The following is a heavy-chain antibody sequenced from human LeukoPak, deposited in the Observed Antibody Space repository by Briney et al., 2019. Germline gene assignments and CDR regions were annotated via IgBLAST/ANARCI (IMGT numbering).Heavy chain of an antibody. CDR2: IIPIFGTA. CDR1: GGTFSSYA. Sequence: ASVKVSCKASGGTFSSYAISWVRQAPVQGLEWMGGIIPIFGTANYAQKFQGRVTITADKSTSTAYMELSSLRSEDTAVYYCASSTIAARPNDAFDIWGQGTMVTVSS. CDR3: ASSTIAARPNDAFDI. V-gene: IGHV1-69*06. J-gene: IGHJ3*02. D-gene: IGHD6-6*01.